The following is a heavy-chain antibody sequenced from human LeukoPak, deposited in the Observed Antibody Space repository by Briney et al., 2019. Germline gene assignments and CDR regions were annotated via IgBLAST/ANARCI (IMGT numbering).Heavy chain of an antibody. J-gene: IGHJ3*02. D-gene: IGHD3-10*01. CDR3: AKSNGYGLIDI. CDR2: IYHSGST. Sequence: PSETLSLTCTVSGYSISSGYYWGWIRQPPGKGLEWIGSIYHSGSTYYNPSLKSRVTISVDTSKNQFSLKLNSVTAADTAVYYCAKSNGYGLIDIWGQGTMTVSS. V-gene: IGHV4-38-2*02. CDR1: GYSISSGYY.